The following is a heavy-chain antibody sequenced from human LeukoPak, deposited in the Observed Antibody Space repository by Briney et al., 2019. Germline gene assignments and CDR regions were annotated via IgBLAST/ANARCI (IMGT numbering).Heavy chain of an antibody. CDR1: GFTFSDFY. J-gene: IGHJ4*02. Sequence: PGGSLRLSCAASGFTFSDFYMSWIRQAPGKGLEWVSYISSDNTYINYADSVKGRFTISRDNAKNSLYLQMNSLLVEDTAVYYCAREKTPYYWGQGTLVTVSS. V-gene: IGHV3-11*06. CDR2: ISSDNTYI. CDR3: AREKTPYY.